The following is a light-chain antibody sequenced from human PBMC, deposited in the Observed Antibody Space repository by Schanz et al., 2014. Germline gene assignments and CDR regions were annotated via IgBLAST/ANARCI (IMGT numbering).Light chain of an antibody. CDR1: NIGSKN. V-gene: IGLV3-21*02. CDR3: QVWDTSSDHPVV. Sequence: SYELTQPLSVSVALGQTARMTCGGNNIGSKNVHWYQQKPGQAPVLVVYDDSDRPSGIPERFSGSNSGNTATLTISRVEAGDEADYYCQVWDTSSDHPVVFGGGTKLTVL. CDR2: DDS. J-gene: IGLJ2*01.